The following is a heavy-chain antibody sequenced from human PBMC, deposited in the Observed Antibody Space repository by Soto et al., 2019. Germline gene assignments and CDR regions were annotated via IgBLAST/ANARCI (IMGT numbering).Heavy chain of an antibody. CDR3: ARDPSSIAARPPYYYGMDV. D-gene: IGHD6-6*01. Sequence: ASVKVSCKASGYTFTNFYMHWVRQAPGQGLEWMGIINPSGGSTSYAQKFQGRVTMTRDTSTSTVYMELSSLRSEDTAVYYCARDPSSIAARPPYYYGMDVWGQGTTVTVSS. CDR2: INPSGGST. J-gene: IGHJ6*02. V-gene: IGHV1-46*01. CDR1: GYTFTNFY.